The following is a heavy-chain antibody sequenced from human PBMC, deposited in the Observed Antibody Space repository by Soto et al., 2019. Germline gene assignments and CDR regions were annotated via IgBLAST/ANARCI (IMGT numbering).Heavy chain of an antibody. V-gene: IGHV1-18*01. Sequence: QVQLVQSGAEVKKPGASVKVSCKASGYTFTSYGISWVRQAPGQGLEWMGWISAYNGNTNYAQKLQGRVTMTTDTSTSTPYMELRSLGSDDTAVYYCARSDVSYCSGGSCSLAYWGQGTLVTVSS. CDR3: ARSDVSYCSGGSCSLAY. CDR2: ISAYNGNT. J-gene: IGHJ4*02. D-gene: IGHD2-15*01. CDR1: GYTFTSYG.